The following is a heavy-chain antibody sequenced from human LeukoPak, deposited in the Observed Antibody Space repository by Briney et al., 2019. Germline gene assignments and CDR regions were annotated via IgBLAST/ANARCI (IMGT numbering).Heavy chain of an antibody. CDR2: IKPDGDEK. J-gene: IGHJ4*02. CDR3: ARDRGTSSYYDF. V-gene: IGHV3-7*01. D-gene: IGHD2-2*01. Sequence: GGSLRLSCAASGFTFSSYAMHWVRQAPGKGLEWVANIKPDGDEKYYVDSVKGRFTISRDNANNALFLEMNSLRVDDTAVYYCARDRGTSSYYDFWGQGTLVRVSS. CDR1: GFTFSSYA.